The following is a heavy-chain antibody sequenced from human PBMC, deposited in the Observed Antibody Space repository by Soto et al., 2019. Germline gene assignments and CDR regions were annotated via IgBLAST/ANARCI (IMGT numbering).Heavy chain of an antibody. CDR1: GGSISSYY. CDR3: AREPAAAAGRWFDP. D-gene: IGHD6-13*01. J-gene: IGHJ5*02. CDR2: IYYSGST. V-gene: IGHV4-59*01. Sequence: PSETLSLTCTVSGGSISSYYWSWIRQPPGKGLEWIGYIYYSGSTNYNPSLKSRVAISVDTSKNQFSLKLSSVTAADTAVYYCAREPAAAAGRWFDPWGQGTLVTVSS.